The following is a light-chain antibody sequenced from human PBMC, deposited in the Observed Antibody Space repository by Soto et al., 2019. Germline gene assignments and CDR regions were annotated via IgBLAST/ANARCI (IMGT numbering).Light chain of an antibody. CDR2: GAS. CDR3: QQSYSTPRT. V-gene: IGKV3-20*01. CDR1: QSVSNNY. J-gene: IGKJ1*01. Sequence: VLTQSPGTLSLSPGERATLSCRVSQSVSNNYLAWYQQKPGQAPRLLIYGASNRATGTPDRFSGSGSGTDFTLTISSLQPEDFATYYCQQSYSTPRTFGQGTKVDIK.